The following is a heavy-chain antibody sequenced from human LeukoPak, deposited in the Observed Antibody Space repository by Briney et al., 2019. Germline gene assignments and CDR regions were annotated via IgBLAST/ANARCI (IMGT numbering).Heavy chain of an antibody. CDR3: AREGRQQLVLVDP. CDR1: LYSISRGYY. V-gene: IGHV4-38-2*02. CDR2: IYHSGST. Sequence: KPSENLSLTRALSLYSISRGYYWGWVPQPPGKGLGGIGSIYHSGSTYYNPSLKSRVTISVDTSKNQFSLKLSSVTAADTAVYYCAREGRQQLVLVDPWGQGTLVTVSS. D-gene: IGHD6-13*01. J-gene: IGHJ5*02.